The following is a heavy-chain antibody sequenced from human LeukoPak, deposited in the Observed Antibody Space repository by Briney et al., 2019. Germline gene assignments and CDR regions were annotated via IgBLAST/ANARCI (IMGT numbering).Heavy chain of an antibody. CDR3: AKDNRRHYTSGPNPDSLH. V-gene: IGHV3-9*01. Sequence: GGSLRLSCEGSGFIFNNYAMHWVRQPPGKGLEWVSGISWNSGSIDYADSVRGRFTISRDNAKNSLYLQMNSLRVEDKAFYYCAKDNRRHYTSGPNPDSLHWGQGALVTVSS. CDR2: ISWNSGSI. D-gene: IGHD6-19*01. J-gene: IGHJ4*02. CDR1: GFIFNNYA.